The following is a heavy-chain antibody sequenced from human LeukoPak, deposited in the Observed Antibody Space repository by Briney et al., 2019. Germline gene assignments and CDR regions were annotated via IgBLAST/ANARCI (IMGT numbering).Heavy chain of an antibody. J-gene: IGHJ4*02. CDR1: GYSISSGYY. CDR2: IYHSGST. D-gene: IGHD3-22*01. V-gene: IGHV4-38-2*01. CDR3: AITPYDSSGYYFGFDY. Sequence: PSETLSLTCAVSGYSISSGYYWGWIRQPPGKGLEWIGSIYHSGSTYYNPSLKSRVTISVDTSKNQFSLKLSSVTAADTAVYYCAITPYDSSGYYFGFDYWGQGTLVTVSS.